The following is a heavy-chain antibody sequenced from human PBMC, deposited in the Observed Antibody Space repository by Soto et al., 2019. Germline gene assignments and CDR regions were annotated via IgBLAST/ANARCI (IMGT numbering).Heavy chain of an antibody. V-gene: IGHV4-30-2*01. CDR3: ARVPDY. CDR1: GGSISSDGYS. D-gene: IGHD2-2*01. CDR2: MYHSGST. J-gene: IGHJ4*02. Sequence: QLQLQECGSGLVKPSQTLSLTCAVSGGSISSDGYSWSWIRQPPGKGLEWIGYMYHSGSTYYNPSLKSRVTLSIDRSKNQFSLKLSSVTAADTAVYYCARVPDYWGQGILVTVSS.